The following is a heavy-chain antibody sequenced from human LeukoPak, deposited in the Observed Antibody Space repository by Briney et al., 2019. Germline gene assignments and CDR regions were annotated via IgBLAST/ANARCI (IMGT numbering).Heavy chain of an antibody. CDR2: ISSSSSYI. CDR3: ARDPYSGNYGAYYYYMDV. D-gene: IGHD1-26*01. V-gene: IGHV3-21*01. CDR1: GFTFSSYS. Sequence: GSLRLSCAASGFTFSSYSMNWVRQAPGKGLEWVSSISSSSSYIYYADSVKGRFTISRDNAKNSLYLQMNSLRPEDTAVYYCARDPYSGNYGAYYYYMDVWGKGTTVTISS. J-gene: IGHJ6*03.